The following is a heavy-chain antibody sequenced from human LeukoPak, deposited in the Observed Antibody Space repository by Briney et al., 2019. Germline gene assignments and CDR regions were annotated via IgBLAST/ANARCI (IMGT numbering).Heavy chain of an antibody. Sequence: SETLSLTCTVSGGSISSYYWSWIRQPPGKGLEWIGYIYYSGSTNYNPSLKSRVTISLDTSKNLFSLKLSSVTAADTAVYYCARAGRGYNYGFVPSEVDSYYYYVDVWGKGTTVTVSS. CDR3: ARAGRGYNYGFVPSEVDSYYYYVDV. V-gene: IGHV4-59*01. CDR2: IYYSGST. D-gene: IGHD5-18*01. CDR1: GGSISSYY. J-gene: IGHJ6*03.